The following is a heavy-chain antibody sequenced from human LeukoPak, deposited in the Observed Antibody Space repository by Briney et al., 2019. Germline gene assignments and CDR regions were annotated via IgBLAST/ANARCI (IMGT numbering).Heavy chain of an antibody. CDR2: INPNSGGT. CDR1: EYTFSVYH. J-gene: IGHJ5*02. D-gene: IGHD5-18*01. V-gene: IGHV1-2*02. Sequence: GASVKVSCKASEYTFSVYHIHWVRQAPGKGLEWMGWINPNSGGTNYAQKFQGRVTMTRDTSISTAYMELSRLRSDDTAVYYCARERTAMVNNWFDPWGQGTLVTVSS. CDR3: ARERTAMVNNWFDP.